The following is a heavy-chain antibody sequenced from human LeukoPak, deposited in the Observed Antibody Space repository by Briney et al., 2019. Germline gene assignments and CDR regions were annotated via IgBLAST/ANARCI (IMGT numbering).Heavy chain of an antibody. D-gene: IGHD2-2*01. V-gene: IGHV3-23*01. Sequence: PGGSLRLSCAASGFTFSSYAMSWVSHAPGKGLEWGSAISGSGGSTYYADSVKGRFTISGDNSKNPLYLQMSSLRAEDTAVYYCARPSVPAATSPFDYWGQGTLVTVSS. J-gene: IGHJ4*02. CDR3: ARPSVPAATSPFDY. CDR1: GFTFSSYA. CDR2: ISGSGGST.